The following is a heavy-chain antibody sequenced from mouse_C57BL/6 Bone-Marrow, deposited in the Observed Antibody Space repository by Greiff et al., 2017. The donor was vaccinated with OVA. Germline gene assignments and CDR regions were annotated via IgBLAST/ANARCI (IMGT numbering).Heavy chain of an antibody. Sequence: VQLQQSGAELVKPGASVKISCKASGYTFTDYYINWVKQRPGQGLEWIGKIGPGSGSTYYNDKFKGKATLTADKSSSTAYMQLSSLTSEDSAVYFYASDYYGSSYVPHWYFDVWGTGTTVTVSS. CDR3: ASDYYGSSYVPHWYFDV. V-gene: IGHV1-77*01. CDR2: IGPGSGST. D-gene: IGHD1-1*01. J-gene: IGHJ1*03. CDR1: GYTFTDYY.